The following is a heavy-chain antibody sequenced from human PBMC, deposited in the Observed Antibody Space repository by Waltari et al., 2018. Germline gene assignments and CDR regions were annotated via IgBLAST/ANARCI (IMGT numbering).Heavy chain of an antibody. Sequence: QVQLVQSGAEVKKPGSSVKVYCKASGGTFSSYTNSWVRQVPGHGLEWMGRIIPILGLANYAQKFQGRVTITADKSTSTAYMELSSLRSEDTAVYYCARSSEVEMTTIGADYFDYWGQGTLVTVSS. CDR1: GGTFSSYT. V-gene: IGHV1-69*02. CDR3: ARSSEVEMTTIGADYFDY. D-gene: IGHD4-4*01. CDR2: IIPILGLA. J-gene: IGHJ4*02.